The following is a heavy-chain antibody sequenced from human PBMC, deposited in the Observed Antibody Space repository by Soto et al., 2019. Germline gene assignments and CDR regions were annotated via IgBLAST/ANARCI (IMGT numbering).Heavy chain of an antibody. CDR1: GGSITSGGHY. CDR2: IYDSGNMY. D-gene: IGHD3-9*01. J-gene: IGHJ4*02. Sequence: SETLSLTCTVSGGSITSGGHYWGWIRQYPGKGLEWIGHIYDSGNMYFYNPSLKRRVTISADTSRNQFSLSLSSLTAADTAVYYSARAAHTGYFYVLTGFWDRGILVTVSS. CDR3: ARAAHTGYFYVLTGF. V-gene: IGHV4-31*03.